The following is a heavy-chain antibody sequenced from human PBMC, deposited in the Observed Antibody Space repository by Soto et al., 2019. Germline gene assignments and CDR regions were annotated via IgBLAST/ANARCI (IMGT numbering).Heavy chain of an antibody. V-gene: IGHV3-21*06. D-gene: IGHD5-12*01. CDR2: ISSTGGSI. J-gene: IGHJ4*02. Sequence: GGSLRLSCAVSGFTFRNFAMNWVRQAPGKGLEWVSSISSTGGSIYYAESLKGRFTVSRDNAQNFLYLQMNRLRVEDTAVYYCARAAREMATTPQGYWGQGTLVTVSS. CDR1: GFTFRNFA. CDR3: ARAAREMATTPQGY.